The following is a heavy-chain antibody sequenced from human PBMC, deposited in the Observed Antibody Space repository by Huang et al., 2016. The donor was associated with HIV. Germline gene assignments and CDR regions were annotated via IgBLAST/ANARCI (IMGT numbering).Heavy chain of an antibody. Sequence: QLLLQESGPGLVKPSEALALTCAVSGGSIRSSDYHWGWIRQPPGKGLEWIGSIYYKGSTHYSPPLTSRVTIAVDTSKNLFFLNLTSMTAADTAVYYGARHREGPVAYYSGWGSHLNYMDVWGRGRTVVVSS. D-gene: IGHD3-10*01. CDR3: ARHREGPVAYYSGWGSHLNYMDV. V-gene: IGHV4-39*01. J-gene: IGHJ6*03. CDR1: GGSIRSSDYH. CDR2: IYYKGST.